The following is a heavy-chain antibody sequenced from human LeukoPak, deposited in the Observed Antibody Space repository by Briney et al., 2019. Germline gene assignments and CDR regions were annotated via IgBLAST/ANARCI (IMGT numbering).Heavy chain of an antibody. D-gene: IGHD6-19*01. CDR3: ARDADLIAVAGTRVGMDV. V-gene: IGHV1-46*01. CDR2: INPSGGST. CDR1: GYTFTGYY. J-gene: IGHJ6*02. Sequence: GASVKVSCKASGYTFTGYYVHWVRQAPGQGLEWMGIINPSGGSTSYAQKFQGRVTMTRDTSTSTVYMELSSLRSEDTAVYYCARDADLIAVAGTRVGMDVWGQGTTVTVSS.